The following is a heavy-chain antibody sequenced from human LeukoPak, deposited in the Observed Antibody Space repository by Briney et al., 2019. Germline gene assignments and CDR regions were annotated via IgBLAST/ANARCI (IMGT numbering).Heavy chain of an antibody. CDR3: AKDDAWLQYND. Sequence: PGGSLRLSCAASGFTFSSYAMHWVRQAPGKGLEWVAVISYDGSNKYYADSVKGRFTISRDNSKNTLYLQINSLRDEDTAVYYCAKDDAWLQYNDWGRGTLVTVSS. CDR2: ISYDGSNK. J-gene: IGHJ4*02. V-gene: IGHV3-30*04. D-gene: IGHD5-24*01. CDR1: GFTFSSYA.